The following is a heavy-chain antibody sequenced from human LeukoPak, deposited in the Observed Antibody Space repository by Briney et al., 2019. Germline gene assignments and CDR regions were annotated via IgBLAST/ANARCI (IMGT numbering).Heavy chain of an antibody. V-gene: IGHV4-59*01. Sequence: SETLSLTCTVSGGSISSYYWSWIRQPPGKGLEWIGYIYYSGSTNYNPSLKSRVTISVDTSKNQFSLKLSSVTAADTAVYYCAKGSWYYYDSSGYYPSDWGQGTLVTVSS. D-gene: IGHD3-22*01. CDR3: AKGSWYYYDSSGYYPSD. CDR2: IYYSGST. CDR1: GGSISSYY. J-gene: IGHJ4*02.